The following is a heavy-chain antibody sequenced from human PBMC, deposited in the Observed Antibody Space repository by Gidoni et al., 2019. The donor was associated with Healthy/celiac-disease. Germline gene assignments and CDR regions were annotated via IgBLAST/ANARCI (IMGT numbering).Heavy chain of an antibody. CDR3: TRTLGYCSGGSCRGPDYFDN. J-gene: IGHJ4*02. Sequence: EVQLVASGGGLVQLGGSLQLPCAASWFTFSGCAMHWVRQASGKGLGWVGSRRSKANSDTTAYAAKVKGRFTISRDDSKNTAYLQMNSLKTEDTAVYYCTRTLGYCSGGSCRGPDYFDNWGQGTLVTVSS. D-gene: IGHD2-15*01. CDR1: WFTFSGCA. CDR2: RRSKANSDTT. V-gene: IGHV3-73*02.